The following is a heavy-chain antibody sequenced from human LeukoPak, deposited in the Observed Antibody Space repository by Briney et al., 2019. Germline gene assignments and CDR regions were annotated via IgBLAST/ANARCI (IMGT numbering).Heavy chain of an antibody. J-gene: IGHJ4*02. CDR3: ARDGFNIDSYGSDPDY. Sequence: ASVKVSCKASGYTFTGYYMHWVRQAPGQGLEWMGWINPNSGGTNYAQKFQGRVTMTRDTSISTAYMELSRLRSDDTAVYYCARDGFNIDSYGSDPDYWGQGTLVTVSS. D-gene: IGHD5-18*01. CDR1: GYTFTGYY. CDR2: INPNSGGT. V-gene: IGHV1-2*02.